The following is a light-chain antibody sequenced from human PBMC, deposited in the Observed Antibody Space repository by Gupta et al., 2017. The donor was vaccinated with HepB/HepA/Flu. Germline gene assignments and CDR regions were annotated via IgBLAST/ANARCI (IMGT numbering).Light chain of an antibody. CDR1: QSVSSN. Sequence: EIVMTQSPATLSVSPGERATLSCRASQSVSSNSAWYQQIPGQAPRLLIYGASTRATGIPARFSGGGSGTEFTLTISALQSEDFAVYYCQQYDSWPPWTFGHGTKVEI. V-gene: IGKV3-15*01. J-gene: IGKJ1*01. CDR2: GAS. CDR3: QQYDSWPPWT.